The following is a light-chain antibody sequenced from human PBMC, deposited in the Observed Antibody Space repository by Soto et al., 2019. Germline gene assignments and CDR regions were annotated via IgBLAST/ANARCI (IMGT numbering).Light chain of an antibody. V-gene: IGKV1-5*01. J-gene: IGKJ1*01. CDR2: DAS. Sequence: DIQMTQSPSTLSASVGDRVTITCRASQSINSWLAWYQQKPGKAPKLLIYDASTLESGVPSGFSGSGSGTEFTLNISSLQPDDFATDYCQQYKSYATFGHGTKVEI. CDR3: QQYKSYAT. CDR1: QSINSW.